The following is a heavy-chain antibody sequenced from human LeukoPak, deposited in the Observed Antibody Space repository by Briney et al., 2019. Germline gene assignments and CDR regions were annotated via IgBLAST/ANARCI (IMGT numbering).Heavy chain of an antibody. CDR1: GGSISSGDYY. CDR3: ARGIAAAGTSSWWFDP. J-gene: IGHJ5*02. V-gene: IGHV4-30-4*01. CDR2: IYYSGRT. Sequence: PSETLSLTCTVSGGSISSGDYYWSWIRQSPGKGLEWIGYIYYSGRTYYNPSLKSRVTISVDTSKNQFSLKLSSVTGADTAVYHCARGIAAAGTSSWWFDPWGREPWSPSPQ. D-gene: IGHD6-13*01.